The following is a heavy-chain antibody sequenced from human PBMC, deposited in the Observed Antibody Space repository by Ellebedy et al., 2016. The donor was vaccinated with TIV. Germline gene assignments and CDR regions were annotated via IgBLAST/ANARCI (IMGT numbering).Heavy chain of an antibody. J-gene: IGHJ3*02. CDR3: ARDLVTTVVMRRDAFDI. Sequence: PGGSLRLSCAASGFTFSSYGMNWVRQAPGKGLEWVSYTSSSGSLIYYADSVKGRFTVSRDNAKNSLYLQMNSLRDEDTAVYYCARDLVTTVVMRRDAFDIWGQGTVVTVSS. CDR1: GFTFSSYG. V-gene: IGHV3-48*02. CDR2: TSSSGSLI. D-gene: IGHD4-23*01.